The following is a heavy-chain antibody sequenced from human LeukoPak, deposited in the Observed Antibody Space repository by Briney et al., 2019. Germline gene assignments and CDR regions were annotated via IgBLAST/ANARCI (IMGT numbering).Heavy chain of an antibody. CDR2: IYPGDSDT. J-gene: IGHJ4*02. Sequence: GESLKISCKGSGYSFTSYWIGWVRQMPGKGLEWMGSIYPGDSDTRYSPSFQGQVTISADKSISTAYLQWSSLKASDTAMYYCARLPIAAAGTSHFDYWGQGTLVTVSS. V-gene: IGHV5-51*01. CDR1: GYSFTSYW. CDR3: ARLPIAAAGTSHFDY. D-gene: IGHD6-13*01.